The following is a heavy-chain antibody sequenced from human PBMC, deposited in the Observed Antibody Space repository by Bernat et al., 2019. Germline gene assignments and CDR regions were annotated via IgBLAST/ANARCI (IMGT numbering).Heavy chain of an antibody. D-gene: IGHD5-18*01. CDR1: GYSISSGYY. J-gene: IGHJ5*02. CDR3: ERVDTAMVGGFDP. CDR2: IYHSGST. V-gene: IGHV4-38-2*01. Sequence: QVQLQESGPGLVKPSETLSLTCAVSGYSISSGYYWGWIRQPPGKGLEWIGSIYHSGSTYYNPSLKSRVTISVDTSKNQCSLKLSSGTAADTAVYYCERVDTAMVGGFDPWGQGTLVTVSS.